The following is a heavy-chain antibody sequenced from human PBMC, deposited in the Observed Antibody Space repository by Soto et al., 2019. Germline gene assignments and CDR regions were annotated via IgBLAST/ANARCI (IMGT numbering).Heavy chain of an antibody. V-gene: IGHV4-30-2*01. CDR1: GGSISSGGYS. CDR3: ARVAYCGGDCYRGFDP. Sequence: QVQLQESGSGLVKPSQTLSLTCAVSGGSISSGGYSWSWIRQPPGKGLEWIGYIYHSGSTYYNPSLKSRVTITVDRSKNQFSLKLSSVTAADTAVYYCARVAYCGGDCYRGFDPWGQGTLVTVSS. D-gene: IGHD2-21*02. CDR2: IYHSGST. J-gene: IGHJ5*02.